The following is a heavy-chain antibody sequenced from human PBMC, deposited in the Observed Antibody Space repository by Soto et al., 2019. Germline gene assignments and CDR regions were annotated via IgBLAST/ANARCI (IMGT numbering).Heavy chain of an antibody. Sequence: QVQLVQSGAAVKKPGASVKVSCKTSGFTFTHYYINWVRQAPGQGLEVMGWISAYSGNTNYAQNLQGRVTMTTDTSASTAYLELRSLRSDDTAVYFCARGDTYYVNWYFDYWGQGTLVTVSS. J-gene: IGHJ4*02. CDR3: ARGDTYYVNWYFDY. CDR1: GFTFTHYY. CDR2: ISAYSGNT. V-gene: IGHV1-18*01. D-gene: IGHD1-1*01.